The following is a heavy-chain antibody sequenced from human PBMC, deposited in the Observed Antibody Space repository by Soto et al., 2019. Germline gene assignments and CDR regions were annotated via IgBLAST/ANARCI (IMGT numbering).Heavy chain of an antibody. D-gene: IGHD5-12*01. J-gene: IGHJ4*03. CDR2: ITPNSGDT. CDR1: GYIFTGYF. V-gene: IGHV1-2*06. CDR3: VRWGYGYNSLEF. Sequence: ASVKISCKTSGYIFTGYFIHWVRQTPGQGLQWMGRITPNSGDTKYGQNFQGRVTFTRDTSTSTAYMELSGLRSDDTALYYCVRWGYGYNSLEFWGKGTLVTVSS.